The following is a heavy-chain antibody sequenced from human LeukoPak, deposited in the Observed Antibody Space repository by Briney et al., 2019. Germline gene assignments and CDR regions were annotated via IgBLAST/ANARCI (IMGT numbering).Heavy chain of an antibody. CDR3: ARAAQLLWFGEFHGALDY. Sequence: SETLSLTCTVSGGSISTYYWSWIRQPPGKGLEWIGYIYYSGSTNYNPSLKNRVTISVDTSKNQFSLKLSSVTAADTAVYYCARAAQLLWFGEFHGALDYWGQGTLVTVSS. V-gene: IGHV4-59*01. CDR2: IYYSGST. J-gene: IGHJ4*02. CDR1: GGSISTYY. D-gene: IGHD3-10*01.